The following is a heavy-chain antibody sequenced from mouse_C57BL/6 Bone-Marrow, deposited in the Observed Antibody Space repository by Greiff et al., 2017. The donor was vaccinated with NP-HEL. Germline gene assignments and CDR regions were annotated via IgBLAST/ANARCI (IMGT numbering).Heavy chain of an antibody. Sequence: QVHVKQPGAELVMPGASVKLSCKASGYTFTSYWMHWVKQRPGQGLEWIGEIDPSDSYTNYNQKFKGKSTLTVDKSSSTAYMQLSSLTSEDSAVYYCARSRYYYGSTSWFAYWGQGTLVTVSA. CDR3: ARSRYYYGSTSWFAY. CDR2: IDPSDSYT. J-gene: IGHJ3*01. CDR1: GYTFTSYW. V-gene: IGHV1-69*01. D-gene: IGHD1-1*01.